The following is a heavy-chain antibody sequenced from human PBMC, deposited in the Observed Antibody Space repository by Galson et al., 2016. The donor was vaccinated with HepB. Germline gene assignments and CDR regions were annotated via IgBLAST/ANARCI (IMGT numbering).Heavy chain of an antibody. Sequence: SETLSLTCTVSGGSISSSSYYWGWIRQPPGKGLEWIGSIYYSGSTNYNPSLKSRVTISVDTSKNQFSLKLSSVTAAETAVYYCARRVVVTAEDYFDYWGQGTLVTVAS. CDR1: GGSISSSSYY. CDR3: ARRVVVTAEDYFDY. CDR2: IYYSGST. J-gene: IGHJ4*02. D-gene: IGHD2-21*02. V-gene: IGHV4-39*01.